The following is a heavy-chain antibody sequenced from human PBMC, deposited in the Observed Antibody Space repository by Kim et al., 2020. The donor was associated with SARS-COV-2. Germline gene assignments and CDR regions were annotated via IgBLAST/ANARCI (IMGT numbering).Heavy chain of an antibody. V-gene: IGHV3-30*18. CDR1: GFTFSSYG. D-gene: IGHD5-18*01. J-gene: IGHJ3*02. CDR2: ISYDGSNK. CDR3: AKEGQIGYSYGYRAIGAFDI. Sequence: GGSLRLSCAASGFTFSSYGMHWVRQAPGKGLEWVAVISYDGSNKYYADSVKGRFTISRDNSKNTLYLQMNSLRAEDTAVYYCAKEGQIGYSYGYRAIGAFDIWGQGTMVTVSS.